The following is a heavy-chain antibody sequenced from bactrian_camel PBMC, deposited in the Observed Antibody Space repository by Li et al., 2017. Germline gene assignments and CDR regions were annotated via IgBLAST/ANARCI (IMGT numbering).Heavy chain of an antibody. Sequence: QLVESGGGSVQAGGSLRLSGAGSGHYISARDMGWFRQVPGGEREGVATISSGGSITYADSVKGRFTISRDGGKNTVYLQMNSLNTEDTATYYCVAGKPYRRVELSKSEVTTWGQGTQVTVS. CDR3: VAGKPYRRVELSKSEVTT. CDR2: ISSGGSI. CDR1: GHYISARD. D-gene: IGHD2*01. V-gene: IGHV3S53*01. J-gene: IGHJ6*01.